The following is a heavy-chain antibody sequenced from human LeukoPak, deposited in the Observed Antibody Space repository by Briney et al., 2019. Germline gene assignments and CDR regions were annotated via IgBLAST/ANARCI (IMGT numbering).Heavy chain of an antibody. CDR2: INTNTGNP. D-gene: IGHD3-10*01. Sequence: ASVKVSCKASGYTFTSYAMNWVRQAPGQGLEWMGWINTNTGNPTYAQGFTGRFVFSLDTSVSTAYLQISSLKAEDTAVYYCARDRARRLWFGELLGFDPWGQGTLVTVSS. CDR1: GYTFTSYA. CDR3: ARDRARRLWFGELLGFDP. V-gene: IGHV7-4-1*02. J-gene: IGHJ5*02.